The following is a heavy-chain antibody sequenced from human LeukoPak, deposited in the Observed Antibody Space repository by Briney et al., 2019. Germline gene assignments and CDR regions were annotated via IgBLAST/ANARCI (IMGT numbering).Heavy chain of an antibody. D-gene: IGHD2-2*01. J-gene: IGHJ3*02. CDR1: GFTFSSYA. CDR3: ARGYCSSTSCYGRWYAFDI. V-gene: IGHV4-59*01. CDR2: IYYTGST. Sequence: GSLRLSCAASGFTFSSYAMSWVRQAPGKGLEWIGYIYYTGSTNYNPSLKSRVTISVDTSKNQFSLKLSSVTAADTAVYYCARGYCSSTSCYGRWYAFDIWGQGTMVTVSS.